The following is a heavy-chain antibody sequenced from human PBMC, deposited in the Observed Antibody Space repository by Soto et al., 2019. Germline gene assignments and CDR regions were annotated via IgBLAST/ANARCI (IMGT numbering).Heavy chain of an antibody. D-gene: IGHD3-10*01. J-gene: IGHJ6*03. Sequence: SDTLSLTCTVSGGSISSSSYYWGWIRQPPGKELEWIGSIYYSGSTYYNPSLKSRVTISVDTSKNQFSLKLSSVTAADTAVYYCARHEGSVTMVRGVTDYYYYYMDVWGKGTTVTVSS. CDR3: ARHEGSVTMVRGVTDYYYYYMDV. V-gene: IGHV4-39*01. CDR1: GGSISSSSYY. CDR2: IYYSGST.